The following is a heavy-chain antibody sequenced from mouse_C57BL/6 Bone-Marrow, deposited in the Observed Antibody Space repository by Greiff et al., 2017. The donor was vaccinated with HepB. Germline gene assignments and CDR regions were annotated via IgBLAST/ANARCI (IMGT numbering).Heavy chain of an antibody. CDR2: INPSNGGT. V-gene: IGHV1-53*01. CDR3: ARERTARGRFAY. J-gene: IGHJ3*01. CDR1: GYTFTSYW. D-gene: IGHD3-3*01. Sequence: QVQLQQPGTELVKPGASVKLSCKASGYTFTSYWMHWVKQRPGQGLEWIGNINPSNGGTNYNEKFKSKATLTVDKASSTAYMPLSSLTSKDSAVYYCARERTARGRFAYWGQGTLVTVSA.